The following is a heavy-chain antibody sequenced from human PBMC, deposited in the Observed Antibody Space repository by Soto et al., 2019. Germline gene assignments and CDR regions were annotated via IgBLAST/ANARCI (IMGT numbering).Heavy chain of an antibody. CDR2: ISAYNGNT. J-gene: IGHJ4*02. D-gene: IGHD3-22*01. Sequence: ASVKVSCKASGYTFTSYGISWVRQAPGQGLEWMGWISAYNGNTNYAQKLQCRVTMTTDTSTSTAYMELRSLRSDDTAVYYCARDFDSSGYALDSFDYCGQGTLVTVSS. V-gene: IGHV1-18*04. CDR1: GYTFTSYG. CDR3: ARDFDSSGYALDSFDY.